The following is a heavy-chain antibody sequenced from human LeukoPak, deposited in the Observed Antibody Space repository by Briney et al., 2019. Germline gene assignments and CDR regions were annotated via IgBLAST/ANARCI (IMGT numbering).Heavy chain of an antibody. CDR3: ARDYRITIFGVVTHDAFDI. CDR2: ISSSSSTI. D-gene: IGHD3-3*01. V-gene: IGHV3-48*04. CDR1: GFTFSSYS. J-gene: IGHJ3*02. Sequence: GGSLRLSCAASGFTFSSYSMNLVRQAPGKGLEWVSYISSSSSTIYYADSVKGRFTISRDNAKNSLYLQMNSLRAEDTAVYYCARDYRITIFGVVTHDAFDIWGQGTMVTVSS.